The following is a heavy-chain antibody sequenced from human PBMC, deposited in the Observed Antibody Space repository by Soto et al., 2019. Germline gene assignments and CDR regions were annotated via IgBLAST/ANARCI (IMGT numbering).Heavy chain of an antibody. V-gene: IGHV4-34*01. Sequence: SETLSLTCGVHGGSLTGYYWSYIRGTPGKGLEWIGEISHGGSTNYNPSLKSRVTISVDKSKNKFSLRLSSVTAADTAVYYCARDRNYYGLDVWGQGTTVTVSS. CDR3: ARDRNYYGLDV. CDR1: GGSLTGYY. CDR2: ISHGGST. J-gene: IGHJ6*02.